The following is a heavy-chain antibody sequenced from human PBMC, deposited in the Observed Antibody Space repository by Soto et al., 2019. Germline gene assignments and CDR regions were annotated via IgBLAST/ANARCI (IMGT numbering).Heavy chain of an antibody. CDR2: IYSGGST. V-gene: IGHV3-53*04. CDR3: ARETFDYLDNAVYFDY. Sequence: PGGSLRLSCAASGFTVSSNYMSWVRQAPGKGLEWVSVIYSGGSTYYADSVKGRFTISRHNSKNTLYLQMNSLRAEDTAVYYCARETFDYLDNAVYFDYWGQGTLVTVSS. D-gene: IGHD3-9*01. J-gene: IGHJ4*02. CDR1: GFTVSSNY.